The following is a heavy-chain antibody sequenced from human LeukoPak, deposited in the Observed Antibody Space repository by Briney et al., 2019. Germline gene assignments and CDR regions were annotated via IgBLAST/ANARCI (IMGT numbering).Heavy chain of an antibody. V-gene: IGHV3-21*01. CDR2: ISSSSSYI. J-gene: IGHJ4*02. D-gene: IGHD3-22*01. CDR1: GFTFSSYS. CDR3: AKDRFYDSSGYYSVLFDY. Sequence: GGSLRLSCAASGFTFSSYSMNWVRRAPGKGLEWVSSISSSSSYIYYADSVKGRFTISRDNAKNSLYLQMNSLRAEDTAVYYCAKDRFYDSSGYYSVLFDYWGQGTLVTVSS.